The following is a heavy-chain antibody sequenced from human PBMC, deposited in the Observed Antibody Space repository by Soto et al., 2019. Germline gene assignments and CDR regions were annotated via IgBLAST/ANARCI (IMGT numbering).Heavy chain of an antibody. V-gene: IGHV1-2*04. CDR2: FNPNSGGT. Sequence: ASVKVSCKASGYTFTGYYMHWVRQAPGQGLEWMGWFNPNSGGTNYAQKFQGWVTMTRDTSISTAYMELSRLRSDDTAVYYCAREEGQVWPYDFWSGYQTSYFDYWGQGTLVTVSS. CDR3: AREEGQVWPYDFWSGYQTSYFDY. CDR1: GYTFTGYY. J-gene: IGHJ4*02. D-gene: IGHD3-3*01.